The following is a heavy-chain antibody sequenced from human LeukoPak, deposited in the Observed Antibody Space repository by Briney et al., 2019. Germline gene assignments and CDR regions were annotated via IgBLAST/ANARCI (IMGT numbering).Heavy chain of an antibody. Sequence: SETLSLTCADYGGSFSGYYWSWIRQPPGKGLEWIGEINHSGSTNYNPSLKSRVTISVDTSKNQFSLKLSSVTAADTAVYYCARSLGYCSSTSCYPIYAFDIWGQGTMVTVSS. CDR3: ARSLGYCSSTSCYPIYAFDI. CDR2: INHSGST. V-gene: IGHV4-34*01. J-gene: IGHJ3*02. CDR1: GGSFSGYY. D-gene: IGHD2-2*01.